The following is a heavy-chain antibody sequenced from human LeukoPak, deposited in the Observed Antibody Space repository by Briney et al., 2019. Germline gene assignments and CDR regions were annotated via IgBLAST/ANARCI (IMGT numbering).Heavy chain of an antibody. CDR1: GYTLTELS. CDR2: FDPEDGET. J-gene: IGHJ4*02. V-gene: IGHV1-24*01. D-gene: IGHD3-9*01. CDR3: APDRYSWDFDY. Sequence: EASVKVSCKVSGYTLTELSMHWVRQAPGKGVEGRGGFDPEDGETIYAQTFQGRVTMTEDTSTDTAYMELSSLRSEDTAVYYCAPDRYSWDFDYWGPGTLVTVSS.